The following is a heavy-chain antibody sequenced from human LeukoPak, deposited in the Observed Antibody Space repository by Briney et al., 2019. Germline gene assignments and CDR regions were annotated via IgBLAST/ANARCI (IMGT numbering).Heavy chain of an antibody. CDR2: IWYDGSNK. V-gene: IGHV3-33*01. D-gene: IGHD6-19*01. CDR1: GFTFSSYG. CDR3: ARDSASVAYGMDV. Sequence: GRSLRLSCAASGFTFSSYGMHWVRQAPGKGLEWVAVIWYDGSNKYYADSVKGRFTIPRDNSKNTLYLQMNSLRAEDTAVYYCARDSASVAYGMDVWGQGTTVTVSS. J-gene: IGHJ6*02.